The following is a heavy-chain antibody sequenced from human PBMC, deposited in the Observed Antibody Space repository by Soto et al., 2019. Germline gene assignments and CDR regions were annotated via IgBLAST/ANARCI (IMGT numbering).Heavy chain of an antibody. D-gene: IGHD4-17*01. Sequence: SETLSLTCTVSGGSVSSGSYYWSWIRQPPGKGLEWIGYMYYSGSPNYNPSLKGRVTISVDTSKNQFSLKLSSVSAADTAVYYCASSHGDFYYYYGMDVWAQGTTLTVYS. CDR1: GGSVSSGSYY. V-gene: IGHV4-61*01. CDR2: MYYSGSP. J-gene: IGHJ6*02. CDR3: ASSHGDFYYYYGMDV.